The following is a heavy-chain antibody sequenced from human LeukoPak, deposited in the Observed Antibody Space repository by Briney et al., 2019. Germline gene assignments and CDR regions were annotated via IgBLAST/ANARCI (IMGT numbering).Heavy chain of an antibody. J-gene: IGHJ4*02. V-gene: IGHV3-48*03. Sequence: GGSLRLSCAASGFTFSSYEMNWVRQAPGKGLEWVSYIGSSGSIIYYADSVKGRFTISRDNAKNSLYLQMNSLRAEDTAVYYCARKNGLDYWGQGTLVTVSS. CDR3: ARKNGLDY. CDR1: GFTFSSYE. CDR2: IGSSGSII.